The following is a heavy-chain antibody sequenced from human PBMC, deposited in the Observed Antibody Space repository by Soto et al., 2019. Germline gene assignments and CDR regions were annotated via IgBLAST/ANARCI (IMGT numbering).Heavy chain of an antibody. D-gene: IGHD3-10*01. CDR2: IYYTGST. CDR3: DTGGYGSGSPFYLDV. CDR1: GGFISGYY. Sequence: SETLSLTCSVSGGFISGYYWSWIRQPPGKSLEWIGYIYYTGSTNYNPSLKSRVTMSVDTSKNQFSLKLSSVTAADTAVYYCDTGGYGSGSPFYLDVWGKGTTVTVSS. V-gene: IGHV4-59*01. J-gene: IGHJ6*03.